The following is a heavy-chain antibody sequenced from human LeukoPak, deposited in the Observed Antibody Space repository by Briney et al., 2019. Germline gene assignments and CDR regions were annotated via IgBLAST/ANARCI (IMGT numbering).Heavy chain of an antibody. Sequence: GGSLRLSCAASGFTFSSYAMPWVRQAPGKGLEWVAVISYDGSNKYYADSVKGRFTISRDNSKNTLYLQMNSLRAEDTAVYYCARDREGPGYYYYGMDVWGQGTTVTVSS. D-gene: IGHD1-26*01. CDR2: ISYDGSNK. V-gene: IGHV3-30-3*01. CDR1: GFTFSSYA. J-gene: IGHJ6*02. CDR3: ARDREGPGYYYYGMDV.